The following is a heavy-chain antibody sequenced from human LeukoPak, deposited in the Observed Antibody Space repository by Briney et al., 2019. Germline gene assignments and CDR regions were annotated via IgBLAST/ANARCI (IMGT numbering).Heavy chain of an antibody. V-gene: IGHV2-5*02. CDR1: GFSLSTSGVG. Sequence: SGPTLVKPTQTPTLTCTFSGFSLSTSGVGVGWIRQPPGKALEWLALIYWDDDKRYSPSLKSRLTITKDTSKNQVVLTMTNMDPVDTATYYCAHSSYYDSSGYFGGYYFDYWGQGTLVTVSS. J-gene: IGHJ4*02. D-gene: IGHD3-22*01. CDR3: AHSSYYDSSGYFGGYYFDY. CDR2: IYWDDDK.